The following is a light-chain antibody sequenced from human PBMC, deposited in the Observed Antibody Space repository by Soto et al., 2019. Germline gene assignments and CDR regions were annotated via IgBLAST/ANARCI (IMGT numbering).Light chain of an antibody. CDR2: GAS. CDR3: QQYSNSPFT. CDR1: ETVATN. V-gene: IGKV3-20*01. J-gene: IGKJ3*01. Sequence: EVVMTQSPATLSLSPGERATLSCWASETVATNLAWYQQKPGQAPRLLIYGASSRATGIPDRFSGSGSGTDFTLTISRLEPEDFAVYYCQQYSNSPFTFGPGTKVDIK.